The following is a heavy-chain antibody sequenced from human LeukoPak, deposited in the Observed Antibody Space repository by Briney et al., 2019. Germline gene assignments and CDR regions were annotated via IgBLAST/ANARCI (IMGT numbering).Heavy chain of an antibody. J-gene: IGHJ4*02. CDR1: GGSISSGGYS. Sequence: PSETLSLTCAVSGGSISSGGYSWSWIRQPPGKGLEWIGYIYHSGSTYYNPSLKSRVTISVDRSKNQFSLKLSSVTAADTAVYYCARADGSGSPFDYWGQGTLVTVSS. CDR2: IYHSGST. V-gene: IGHV4-30-2*01. D-gene: IGHD3-10*01. CDR3: ARADGSGSPFDY.